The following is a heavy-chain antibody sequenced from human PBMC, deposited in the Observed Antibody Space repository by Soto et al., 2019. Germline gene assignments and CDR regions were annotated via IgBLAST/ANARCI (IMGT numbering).Heavy chain of an antibody. D-gene: IGHD3-10*01. V-gene: IGHV4-59*08. CDR1: GGSIGSSY. Sequence: SETLSLTCTVSGGSIGSSYWSWIRKPQGKGLEWIGYIYYSGSTNYNPSLKSRVTISVDTSKNQFSLKLSSVTAADTAVYYCARQAQLWFGETYYYYYYMDVWGKGTTVTVSS. J-gene: IGHJ6*03. CDR3: ARQAQLWFGETYYYYYYMDV. CDR2: IYYSGST.